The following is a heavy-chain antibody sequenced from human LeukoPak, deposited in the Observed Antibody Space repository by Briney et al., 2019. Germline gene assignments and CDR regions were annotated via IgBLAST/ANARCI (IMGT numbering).Heavy chain of an antibody. V-gene: IGHV3-21*01. D-gene: IGHD3-10*01. Sequence: GGSLRLSCAASGFTFSSYSMNWARQAPGKGLEWVSSISSSSSYIYYADSVKGRFTISRDNAKNSLYLQMNSLRAEDTAVYYCARPIYGSGSYSNFDYWGQGTLVTVSS. J-gene: IGHJ4*02. CDR1: GFTFSSYS. CDR2: ISSSSSYI. CDR3: ARPIYGSGSYSNFDY.